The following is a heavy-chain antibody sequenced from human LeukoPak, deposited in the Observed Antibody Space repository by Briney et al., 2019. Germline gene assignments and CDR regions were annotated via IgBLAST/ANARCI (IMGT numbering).Heavy chain of an antibody. V-gene: IGHV1-46*01. CDR1: GYTFTSYY. J-gene: IGHJ4*02. CDR2: INPSGGST. Sequence: ASVKVSCKASGYTFTSYYMHWVRQAPGQGLEWMGIINPSGGSTSYAQKFQGRVTMTRDTSTSTVYMELSSLRSEDTAVYYCARERPPFGISYYYDSSGYSPSDYWAREPWSPSPQ. CDR3: ARERPPFGISYYYDSSGYSPSDY. D-gene: IGHD3-22*01.